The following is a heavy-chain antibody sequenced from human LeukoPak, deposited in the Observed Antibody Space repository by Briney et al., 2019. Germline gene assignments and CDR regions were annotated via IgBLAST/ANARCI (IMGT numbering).Heavy chain of an antibody. J-gene: IGHJ4*02. Sequence: ASVKVSCKASGYTFTDYYIHWVRQAPGQGLEWMGRINPNSGLTNYVQKFQDRVTMTRDTSISTAYMELYRLRSDDTAVYYCARDPYRAPAASSPTWGQGTLVTVSS. CDR1: GYTFTDYY. V-gene: IGHV1-2*06. D-gene: IGHD6-13*01. CDR3: ARDPYRAPAASSPT. CDR2: INPNSGLT.